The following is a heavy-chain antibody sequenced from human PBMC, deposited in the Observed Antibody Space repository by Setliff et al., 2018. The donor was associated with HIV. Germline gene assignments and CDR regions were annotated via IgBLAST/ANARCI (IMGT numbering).Heavy chain of an antibody. D-gene: IGHD6-13*01. CDR2: IIPIIDTT. CDR3: ATMSRSSRNWAIFDY. V-gene: IGHV1-69*08. J-gene: IGHJ4*02. Sequence: RASAKVSCKTSGGSFDMHTISWVRQAPGQGLEFVGRIIPIIDTTNYAQKFQGRVTITADKSANTTYMELRSLRSEDTAIYYCATMSRSSRNWAIFDYWGQGVLVTVSS. CDR1: GGSFDMHT.